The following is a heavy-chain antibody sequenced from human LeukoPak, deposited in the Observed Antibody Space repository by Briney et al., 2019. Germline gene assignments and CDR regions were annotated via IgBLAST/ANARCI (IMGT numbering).Heavy chain of an antibody. CDR3: ARHYDTGRGYYHYGMDV. CDR2: IYPGDSDT. J-gene: IGHJ6*02. CDR1: GYSFTSYW. V-gene: IGHV5-51*01. Sequence: GESLKISCKGSGYSFTSYWIGWVRQMPGKGLEWMGIIYPGDSDTRYSPSFQGQVTISADKSISTAYLQWSSLKASDTAMYYCARHYDTGRGYYHYGMDVWGQGTTVTVSS. D-gene: IGHD3-22*01.